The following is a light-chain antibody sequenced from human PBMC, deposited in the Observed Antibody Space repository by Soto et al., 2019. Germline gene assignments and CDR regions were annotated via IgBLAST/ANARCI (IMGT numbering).Light chain of an antibody. Sequence: DIQMTQSPFSLSASVGDRVTISCRPSQNIKNYLNWYQQRPGKAPKLPIFAASTLQSGVPSRFSGSGSGTDFTLTISSLHPEDFATYYCQQSYSTRLTFGGGTKVEI. CDR1: QNIKNY. CDR2: AAS. J-gene: IGKJ4*01. CDR3: QQSYSTRLT. V-gene: IGKV1-39*01.